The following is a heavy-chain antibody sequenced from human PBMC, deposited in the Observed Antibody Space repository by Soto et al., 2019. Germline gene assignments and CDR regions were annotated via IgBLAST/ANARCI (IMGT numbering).Heavy chain of an antibody. D-gene: IGHD2-8*01. CDR2: IKNDSSST. CDR1: GLNISKYW. CDR3: GYQWFNR. J-gene: IGHJ4*02. V-gene: IGHV3-74*03. Sequence: EVHVVESGGGLFQPGGSLRLSCVVSGLNISKYWMHWVRQVPGKGLMWVSRIKNDSSSTTYADSVKGRFTISRDNAKNTLFLEASSLRVENTGAYSCGYQWFNRGGRGSPVTVSS.